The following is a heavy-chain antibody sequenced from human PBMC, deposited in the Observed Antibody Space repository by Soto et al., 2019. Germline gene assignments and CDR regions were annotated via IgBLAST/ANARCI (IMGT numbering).Heavy chain of an antibody. V-gene: IGHV4-39*07. J-gene: IGHJ4*02. Sequence: PSETLSLTCTVSGGSIGSSSYYWGWIRQYPGKGLEWIGEINHSGSTNYNPSLKSRVTISVDTSKNQFSLKRSSVTAADTAVYYCARSGYHTFDYWGQGTLVTVSS. D-gene: IGHD3-22*01. CDR1: GGSIGSSSYY. CDR2: INHSGST. CDR3: ARSGYHTFDY.